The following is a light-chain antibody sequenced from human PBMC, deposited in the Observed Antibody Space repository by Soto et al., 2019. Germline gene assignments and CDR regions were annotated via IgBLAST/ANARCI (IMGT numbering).Light chain of an antibody. CDR3: QAYDYSLTASV. CDR2: GNR. V-gene: IGLV1-40*01. J-gene: IGLJ3*02. Sequence: QSVLTQPPSVSGAPGQRVTLSCTGNSSNLGAGYDVHWYQQLPGAAPKLVIFGNRNRPSGVPERFSGSKSGTSASLAITGVQAEDEADHYCQAYDYSLTASVFGGGTKVTVL. CDR1: SSNLGAGYD.